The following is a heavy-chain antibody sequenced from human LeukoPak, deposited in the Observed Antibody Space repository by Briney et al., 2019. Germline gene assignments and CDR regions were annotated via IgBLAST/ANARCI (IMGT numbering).Heavy chain of an antibody. D-gene: IGHD2-2*01. J-gene: IGHJ4*02. CDR3: ARQDIVVVPAAETTFFDY. V-gene: IGHV4-39*01. CDR1: GGSISSSSYY. Sequence: SETLSLTCTVSGGSISSSSYYWGWIRQPPGKGLEWIGSIYYSGSTYYNPSLKSRVTVSVDTSKNQFSLKLSSVTAADTAVYYCARQDIVVVPAAETTFFDYWGQGTLVTVSS. CDR2: IYYSGST.